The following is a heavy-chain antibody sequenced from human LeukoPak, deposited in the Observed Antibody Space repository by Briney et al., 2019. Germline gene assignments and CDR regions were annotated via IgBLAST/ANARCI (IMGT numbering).Heavy chain of an antibody. Sequence: PGGSLTLSCAASGFTFSSYAMSWFRPAPGKEVAGVPGISDSGGSSYYADSVKGRLTISRDNSKNTLYLQMNSLRAEDTAVYYCAKETGYSGYDYGDYWGQGPLVTVSS. J-gene: IGHJ4*02. CDR2: ISDSGGSS. V-gene: IGHV3-23*01. CDR3: AKETGYSGYDYGDY. CDR1: GFTFSSYA. D-gene: IGHD5-12*01.